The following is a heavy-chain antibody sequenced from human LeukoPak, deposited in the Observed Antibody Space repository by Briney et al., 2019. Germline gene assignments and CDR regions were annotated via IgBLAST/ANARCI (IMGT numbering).Heavy chain of an antibody. Sequence: SETVSLTCAVYGGSFSGHYWSWIRQPPGKGLEWIGEMDHSGSTNYHPSLKSRVTISVDTSKNQFSLNLSSVTAADTAVYYCARPVVVVAASLYYFDYWGQGTLVTVSS. CDR1: GGSFSGHY. D-gene: IGHD2-15*01. CDR3: ARPVVVVAASLYYFDY. J-gene: IGHJ4*02. CDR2: MDHSGST. V-gene: IGHV4-34*01.